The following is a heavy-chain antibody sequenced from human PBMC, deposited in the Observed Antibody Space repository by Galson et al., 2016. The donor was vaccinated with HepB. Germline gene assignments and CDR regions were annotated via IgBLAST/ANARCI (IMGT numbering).Heavy chain of an antibody. D-gene: IGHD2-21*02. CDR3: AMYGGDLHDAFDV. V-gene: IGHV4-38-2*02. CDR2: IHHTGSA. Sequence: LTCSVSGFSISSGYYWGWIRQPPGKGLEWIGNIHHTGSAHSNPSLKSRVIISVDTAKNLISLKVKSLTAADTAVYYCAMYGGDLHDAFDVWGQGTKVTVTS. CDR1: GFSISSGYY. J-gene: IGHJ3*01.